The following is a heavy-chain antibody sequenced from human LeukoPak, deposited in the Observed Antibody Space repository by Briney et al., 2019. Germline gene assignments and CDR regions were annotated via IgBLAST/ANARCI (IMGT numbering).Heavy chain of an antibody. CDR1: GDSVSSNIAA. V-gene: IGHV6-1*01. CDR3: AIGAYNSVWS. CDR2: TYYRSKWSN. D-gene: IGHD6-19*01. Sequence: SQTLSLTCAISGDSVSSNIAAWHRIRQSPSRGLEWLGRTYYRSKWSNDYAVSVQSRITINPDTSKNQFSLQLNSVTPEDTAVYYCAIGAYNSVWSWGQGTLVTVSS. J-gene: IGHJ5*02.